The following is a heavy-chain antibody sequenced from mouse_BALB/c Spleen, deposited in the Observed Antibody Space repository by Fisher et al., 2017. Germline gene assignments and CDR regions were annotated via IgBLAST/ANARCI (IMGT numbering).Heavy chain of an antibody. CDR3: ARNHYGTAMDY. V-gene: IGHV1-69*02. J-gene: IGHJ4*01. Sequence: KFKGKATLTVDKSSSTAYMQLSSPTSEDSAVYYCARNHYGTAMDYWGQGTSVTVSS. D-gene: IGHD1-1*01.